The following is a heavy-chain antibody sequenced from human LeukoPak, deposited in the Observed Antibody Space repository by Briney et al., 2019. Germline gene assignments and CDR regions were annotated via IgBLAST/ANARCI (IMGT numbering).Heavy chain of an antibody. D-gene: IGHD6-19*01. J-gene: IGHJ4*02. Sequence: PGGSLRLSCAASGFTFSSYAMSWVRQAPGKRLEWVSGISGSGGSTYYADSVKGRFSISRDNSKNTLYLQMNSLRAEDTAIYYCAKDLSSGGRRGADYWGQGTLVTVSS. CDR2: ISGSGGST. CDR1: GFTFSSYA. CDR3: AKDLSSGGRRGADY. V-gene: IGHV3-23*01.